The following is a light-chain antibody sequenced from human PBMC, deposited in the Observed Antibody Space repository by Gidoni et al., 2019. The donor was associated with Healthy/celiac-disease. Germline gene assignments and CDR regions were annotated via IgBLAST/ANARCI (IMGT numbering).Light chain of an antibody. CDR1: QSIRSY. CDR2: AAS. CDR3: QQSYSTPWT. V-gene: IGKV1-39*01. Sequence: DIQMTRSPSSLSASVGDRVTLTCRASQSIRSYLNWYQQKPGKAPKLLIYAASSLQSGVPSRCSGSGSGTDFTLTISSLQPEDFATYYCQQSYSTPWTFGQGTKVEIK. J-gene: IGKJ1*01.